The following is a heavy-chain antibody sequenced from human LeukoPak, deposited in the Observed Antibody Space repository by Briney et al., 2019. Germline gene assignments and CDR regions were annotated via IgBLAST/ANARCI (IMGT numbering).Heavy chain of an antibody. D-gene: IGHD3-10*01. CDR1: GYTFTGYY. CDR2: INPNSGGT. V-gene: IGHV1-2*06. CDR3: ARALVRGVISSDY. J-gene: IGHJ4*02. Sequence: GASVKVSCKASGYTFTGYYMHWVRQAPGQGLEWMGRINPNSGGTNYAQKFQGRVTMTRDTSISTAYMELSRLRSDDTAVYYCARALVRGVISSDYWGQGTLVTVPS.